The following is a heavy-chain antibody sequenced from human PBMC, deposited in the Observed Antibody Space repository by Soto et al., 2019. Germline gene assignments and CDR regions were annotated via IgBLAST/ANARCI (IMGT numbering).Heavy chain of an antibody. Sequence: SETLSLTCAVYGGSFSGYYWSWIRQPPGKGLEWIGEINHSGSTNYNPSLKSRVTISVDTSKNQFSLNLSSVTAADTAVYYCARSPPKRDYYFSGSHLVFDWFDPCGQRSLVTVSA. CDR3: ARSPPKRDYYFSGSHLVFDWFDP. CDR2: INHSGST. CDR1: GGSFSGYY. D-gene: IGHD3-10*01. J-gene: IGHJ5*02. V-gene: IGHV4-34*01.